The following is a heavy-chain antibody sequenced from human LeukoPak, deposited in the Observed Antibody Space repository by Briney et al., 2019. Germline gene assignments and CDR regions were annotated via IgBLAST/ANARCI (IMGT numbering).Heavy chain of an antibody. CDR3: AREGGSYSSSWEDY. Sequence: GRSLRLSCAASGFTFDSYSMNWVRQAPGKGLEWVSYISSSSSTIYYADSVKGRFTISRDNAKNSLYLQMNSLRDEDTAVYYCAREGGSYSSSWEDYWGQGTLVTVSS. CDR1: GFTFDSYS. D-gene: IGHD6-13*01. J-gene: IGHJ4*02. V-gene: IGHV3-48*02. CDR2: ISSSSSTI.